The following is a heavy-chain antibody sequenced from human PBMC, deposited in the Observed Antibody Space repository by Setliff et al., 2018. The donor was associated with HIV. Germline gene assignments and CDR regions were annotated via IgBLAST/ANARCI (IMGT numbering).Heavy chain of an antibody. CDR3: ARGRWGYYGSPRGHFDY. CDR2: IYHSGTT. J-gene: IGHJ4*01. V-gene: IGHV4-38-2*02. Sequence: SETLSLTCTVSGYSISSVSYWGWIRQPPGKGLEWIGSIYHSGTTYYNPSLKSRVTISVDTSKNQFSLKLSSVTAADTAVYYCARGRWGYYGSPRGHFDYWGHGKLVTVSS. CDR1: GYSISSVSY. D-gene: IGHD3-10*01.